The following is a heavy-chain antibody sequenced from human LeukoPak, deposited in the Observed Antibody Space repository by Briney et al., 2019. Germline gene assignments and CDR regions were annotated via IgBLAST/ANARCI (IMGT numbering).Heavy chain of an antibody. Sequence: ASVKVSCKASGYTFTSYGISWVRQAPGQGLEWMGWISAYNGNTNYAQKLQGRVTMTTDTSTSTAYMELRSLRSDDTAAYYCARSARRLDIVVVVAATRPYYYYGMDVWGQGTTVTVSS. D-gene: IGHD2-15*01. CDR3: ARSARRLDIVVVVAATRPYYYYGMDV. CDR1: GYTFTSYG. CDR2: ISAYNGNT. J-gene: IGHJ6*02. V-gene: IGHV1-18*01.